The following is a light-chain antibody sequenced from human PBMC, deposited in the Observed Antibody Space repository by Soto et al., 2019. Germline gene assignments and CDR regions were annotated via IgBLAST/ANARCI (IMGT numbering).Light chain of an antibody. Sequence: QSALTQPASVSGYPGQSIPSSCTGTSTDVGDSNHVSWYQHHPGKAPNLIIYEVSYRPSGVSNRFSGSKSAYTASLTISGLQAEDEADYYCNSQTTSGIRVFGTGTKVTVL. V-gene: IGLV2-14*01. CDR1: STDVGDSNH. CDR3: NSQTTSGIRV. CDR2: EVS. J-gene: IGLJ1*01.